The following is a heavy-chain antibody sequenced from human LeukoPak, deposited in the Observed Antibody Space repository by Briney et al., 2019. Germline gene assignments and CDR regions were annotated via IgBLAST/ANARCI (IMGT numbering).Heavy chain of an antibody. D-gene: IGHD4-17*01. CDR1: GFTFSSYW. CDR3: ARDRDDSTTVTTPLYFDY. Sequence: GGSLRLSCAASGFTFSSYWMSWVRQAPGKGLEWVSYISSSGSTIYYADSVKGRFTISRDNAKNSLYLQMNSLRAEDTAVYYCARDRDDSTTVTTPLYFDYWGQGTLVTVSS. CDR2: ISSSGSTI. V-gene: IGHV3-48*04. J-gene: IGHJ4*02.